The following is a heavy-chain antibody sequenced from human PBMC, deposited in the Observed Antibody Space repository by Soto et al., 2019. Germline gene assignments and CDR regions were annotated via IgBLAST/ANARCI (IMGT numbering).Heavy chain of an antibody. CDR1: GGSISNYY. CDR3: ARGGYDFWSGPFDY. J-gene: IGHJ4*02. Sequence: LSETLSLTCTVSGGSISNYYCNWIRQPAGRGLEWIGRIDTSGSTNYNPSLKSRVTMSVDTSKNQFSLKLSSVTAADTAVYYCARGGYDFWSGPFDYWGQGTLGTGS. V-gene: IGHV4-4*07. D-gene: IGHD3-3*01. CDR2: IDTSGST.